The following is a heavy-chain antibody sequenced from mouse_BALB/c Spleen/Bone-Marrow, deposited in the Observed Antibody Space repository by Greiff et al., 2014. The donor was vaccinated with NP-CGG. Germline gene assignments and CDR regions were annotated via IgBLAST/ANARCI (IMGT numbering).Heavy chain of an antibody. Sequence: VHLVESGPELVKPGALVKISCKASGYTFTSYDINWVKQRPGQGLEWIGWIYPGDGSTKYNEKFKGEATLTADKSSSTAYMQLSSLTSENSAVYFCARSGDSSGYGFAYWGQGTLVTVSA. D-gene: IGHD3-2*01. CDR2: IYPGDGST. CDR1: GYTFTSYD. V-gene: IGHV1S56*01. CDR3: ARSGDSSGYGFAY. J-gene: IGHJ3*01.